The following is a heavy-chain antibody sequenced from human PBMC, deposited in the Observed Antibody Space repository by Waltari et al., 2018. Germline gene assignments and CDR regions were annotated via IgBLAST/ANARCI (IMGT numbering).Heavy chain of an antibody. CDR3: ATYIGASVGTAAFDV. CDR1: GVSITSNRHY. V-gene: IGHV4-39*01. D-gene: IGHD5-12*01. J-gene: IGHJ3*01. Sequence: QLQPQESGPGLVKPSETLSLTCSVSGVSITSNRHYWGWIRQPPGQGLEWIGTMSYSGATYSSPSLQSRVTISRDTSKNQLSLKLGSVTAADTAVYYCATYIGASVGTAAFDVWGQGTMVTVSS. CDR2: MSYSGAT.